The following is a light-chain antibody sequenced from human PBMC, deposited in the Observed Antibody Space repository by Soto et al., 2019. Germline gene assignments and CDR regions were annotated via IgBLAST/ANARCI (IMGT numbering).Light chain of an antibody. V-gene: IGKV3-20*01. J-gene: IGKJ2*01. CDR1: QSVSSNY. Sequence: ENVLTQSPGTLSLSPGEGATLSCRASQSVSSNYLAWFQQKPGQAPRLLIYGASSRATGIPDRFSGSGSGTEFTHTITRLEPEDFAVYYCHQYASSPYTFGQGTNLEIK. CDR2: GAS. CDR3: HQYASSPYT.